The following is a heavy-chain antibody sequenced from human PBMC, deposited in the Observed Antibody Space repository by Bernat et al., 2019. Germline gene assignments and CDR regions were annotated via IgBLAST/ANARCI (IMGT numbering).Heavy chain of an antibody. Sequence: QVQLQESGPGLVKPSQTLSLTCTVSGGSISSGGYYWSWIHQHPGKGLEWIGYIYYSGSTYYNPSLKSRVTISVDTSKNQFSLKLSSVTAADTAVYYCASGVPDGPRIVPIYYYGMDVWGQGTTVTVSS. CDR1: GGSISSGGYY. CDR2: IYYSGST. CDR3: ASGVPDGPRIVPIYYYGMDV. V-gene: IGHV4-31*03. J-gene: IGHJ6*02. D-gene: IGHD2-2*01.